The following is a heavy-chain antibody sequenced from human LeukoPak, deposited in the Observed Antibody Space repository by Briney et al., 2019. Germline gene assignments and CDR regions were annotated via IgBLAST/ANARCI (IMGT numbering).Heavy chain of an antibody. V-gene: IGHV4-59*01. CDR1: GGSISSYF. CDR2: IYYSGST. J-gene: IGHJ2*01. D-gene: IGHD1-26*01. CDR3: ARRGANSGSYSHFDL. Sequence: PSETLSLTCTVSGGSISSYFWNWIRQPPGKGLEWIGSIYYSGSTNYNPSLKSRVTISLDTSKNKFFLKLRSVTAADTAVYYCARRGANSGSYSHFDLWGRGTLVTVSS.